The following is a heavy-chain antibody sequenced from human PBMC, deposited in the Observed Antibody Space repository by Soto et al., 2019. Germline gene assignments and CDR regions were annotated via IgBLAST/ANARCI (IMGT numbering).Heavy chain of an antibody. CDR1: AASISGFY. CDR2: IYATGTT. CDR3: VRDGTKTLRDWFDP. D-gene: IGHD1-1*01. Sequence: SETLSLTCIVSAASISGFYWGWIRKSAGKGLEWIGRIYATGTTDYNPSLKSRVMMSVDTSKKQFSLKLRSVTAADTAVYYCVRDGTKTLRDWFDPWGQGISVTVSS. J-gene: IGHJ5*02. V-gene: IGHV4-4*07.